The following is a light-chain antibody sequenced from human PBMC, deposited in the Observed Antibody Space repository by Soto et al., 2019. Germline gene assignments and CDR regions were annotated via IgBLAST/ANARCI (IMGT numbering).Light chain of an antibody. Sequence: QSALTQPRSVSGSPGQSVTISCTGTSSDVGGYNYVSWYQQHPGKAPKLMIYTVTKRPSGVPDRFSGSKSDNTASLTISGLQADDEADYYCCSYAGRSSYVFGTGNKLTVL. CDR2: TVT. CDR1: SSDVGGYNY. J-gene: IGLJ1*01. CDR3: CSYAGRSSYV. V-gene: IGLV2-11*01.